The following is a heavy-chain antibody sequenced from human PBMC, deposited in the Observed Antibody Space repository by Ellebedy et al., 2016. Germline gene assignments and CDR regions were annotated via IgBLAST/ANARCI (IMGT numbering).Heavy chain of an antibody. V-gene: IGHV4-4*07. D-gene: IGHD2-2*01. J-gene: IGHJ4*02. CDR2: IYYSGST. Sequence: GSLRLSXTVSGASISSFYWSWIRQPAGKGPEWLGRIYYSGSTYYNSSLKSRVTISVDTSKNQFSLKLSSVTAADTAVYYCARDTSRGNDYWGQGTLVTVSS. CDR1: GASISSFY. CDR3: ARDTSRGNDY.